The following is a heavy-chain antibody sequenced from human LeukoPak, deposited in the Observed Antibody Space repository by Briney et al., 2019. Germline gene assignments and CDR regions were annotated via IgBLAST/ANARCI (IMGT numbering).Heavy chain of an antibody. J-gene: IGHJ4*02. CDR3: AKDGVGATSLDC. CDR1: GFTFSRYG. D-gene: IGHD1-26*01. Sequence: SGGSLRLSCAASGFTFSRYGMHWVRQAPGKGLEWVAVIWHDGSYEYYADSVKGRFTISRDSSKYTLYLQMNSLRAEDTAVYYCAKDGVGATSLDCWGQGTLVTVSS. CDR2: IWHDGSYE. V-gene: IGHV3-33*06.